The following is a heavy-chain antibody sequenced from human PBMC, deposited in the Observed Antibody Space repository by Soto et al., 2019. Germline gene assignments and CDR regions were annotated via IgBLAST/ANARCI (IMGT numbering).Heavy chain of an antibody. V-gene: IGHV3-23*01. CDR3: ARDLSVGRVPGFPPNDY. Sequence: GGSLRLSCTASGFTFSSYGMHWVRQAPGKGLQWVSGIFGSGGGIQYADSVRGRFTVSRDNSKNTLYLQMDSLRAEDTAVYYCARDLSVGRVPGFPPNDYWGQGTLVTVSS. CDR2: IFGSGGGI. D-gene: IGHD2-2*01. CDR1: GFTFSSYG. J-gene: IGHJ4*02.